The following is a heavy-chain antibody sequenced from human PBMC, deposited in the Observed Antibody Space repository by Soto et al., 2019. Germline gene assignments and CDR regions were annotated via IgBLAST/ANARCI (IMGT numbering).Heavy chain of an antibody. Sequence: QVQVVESGGGVVQPGMSLRLSCVASGFTFSTEGMHWVRQAPGKGLEWVSVIWFDGGNRYYADSVKGRFTISRDNSKNTLYLQMNGLRVYDPAMYYCGRDIFFVISTGGAHVFDIWGRGTMVSVSS. V-gene: IGHV3-33*01. CDR1: GFTFSTEG. CDR3: GRDIFFVISTGGAHVFDI. J-gene: IGHJ3*02. CDR2: IWFDGGNR. D-gene: IGHD2-8*02.